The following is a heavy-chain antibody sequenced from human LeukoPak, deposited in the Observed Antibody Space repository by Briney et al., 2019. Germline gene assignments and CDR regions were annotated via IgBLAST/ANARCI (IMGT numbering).Heavy chain of an antibody. CDR2: ISSNGGST. V-gene: IGHV3-64*01. Sequence: GGSLRLSCAASGFXFSSYAMHWVRQAPGKGLEYVSAISSNGGSTYYANSVKGRFTISRDNSKNTLYLQMGSLRAEDMAVYYCARKGSGTYYDYWGPGTLVTVSS. J-gene: IGHJ4*02. D-gene: IGHD3-10*01. CDR1: GFXFSSYA. CDR3: ARKGSGTYYDY.